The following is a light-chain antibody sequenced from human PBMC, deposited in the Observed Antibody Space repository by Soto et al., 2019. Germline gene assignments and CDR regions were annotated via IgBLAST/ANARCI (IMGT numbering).Light chain of an antibody. J-gene: IGLJ1*01. CDR2: EVN. Sequence: QSALTQPPSASGSPGQSVTISCTGTRSDVGGYNYVSWYQQHPGKAPKLMIYEVNQRPSGVPDRFSGSKSDNTASLTVSGLQDEDEADYYCSSYAGSNNYVFGTGTKLTVL. CDR3: SSYAGSNNYV. V-gene: IGLV2-8*01. CDR1: RSDVGGYNY.